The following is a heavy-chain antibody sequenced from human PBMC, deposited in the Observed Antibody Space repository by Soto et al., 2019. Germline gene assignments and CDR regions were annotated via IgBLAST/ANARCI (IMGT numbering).Heavy chain of an antibody. V-gene: IGHV1-8*03. J-gene: IGHJ3*02. D-gene: IGHD3-10*01. CDR3: ARLDVTGAFDI. CDR2: INPTIGKT. CDR1: EATFSSYA. Sequence: ASVKVSCKASEATFSSYAISWVRQATGQGLEWMGWINPTIGKTNYAQKFQGRVTITRNTSVSTAYMELSSLRSEDTVVYYCARLDVTGAFDIWGQVTMVTVSS.